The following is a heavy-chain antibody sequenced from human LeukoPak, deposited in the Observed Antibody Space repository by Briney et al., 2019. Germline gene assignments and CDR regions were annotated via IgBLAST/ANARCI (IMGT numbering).Heavy chain of an antibody. CDR1: GFTFRCYR. CDR3: AGFPFH. D-gene: IGHD2-21*01. Sequence: EGAVRQTCPATGFTFRCYRLSWVRQAPWKGLEWVTNIKQDGSEKYYVDSVKGRFTISRDNAKNSLYLQMNSLRAEDTAVYYCAGFPFHWGQGTLVTVSS. V-gene: IGHV3-7*01. CDR2: IKQDGSEK. J-gene: IGHJ4*02.